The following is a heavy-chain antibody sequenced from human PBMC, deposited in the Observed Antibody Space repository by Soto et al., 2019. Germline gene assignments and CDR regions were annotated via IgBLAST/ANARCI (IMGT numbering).Heavy chain of an antibody. Sequence: QVQLVQSGAEVKKPGASVKVSCKASGYTFTSYYMHWVRQAPGQGLEWMGIINPSGGSTSYAQKSQGRVTMSRETSRRIVDMELGSLRCEDAAVYYCATREMGGGRRGGYYYYYMDVWGKGTTVTVSS. CDR3: ATREMGGGRRGGYYYYYMDV. CDR1: GYTFTSYY. J-gene: IGHJ6*03. CDR2: INPSGGST. D-gene: IGHD2-15*01. V-gene: IGHV1-46*03.